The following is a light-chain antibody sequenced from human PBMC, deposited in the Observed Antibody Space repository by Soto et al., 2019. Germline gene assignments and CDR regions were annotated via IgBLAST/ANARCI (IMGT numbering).Light chain of an antibody. J-gene: IGLJ1*01. CDR1: SSDVGGYNY. Sequence: QSALTQPASVSVSPGQSITISCTGTSSDVGGYNYVSWYQQNPGKAPKLMIYEVSNRPSGVSNRFSGSKSGHTASLTISGLQAEDESDYYCISDTSRSIDYVFGTGTKVTVL. CDR3: ISDTSRSIDYV. CDR2: EVS. V-gene: IGLV2-14*01.